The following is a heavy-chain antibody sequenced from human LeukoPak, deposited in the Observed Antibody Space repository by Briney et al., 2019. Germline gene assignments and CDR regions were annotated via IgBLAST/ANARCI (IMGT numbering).Heavy chain of an antibody. CDR2: MNPNSGNT. V-gene: IGHV1-8*01. D-gene: IGHD1-1*01. CDR3: ARATTNKYRRGSYFDL. J-gene: IGHJ2*01. CDR1: GYTFTSYD. Sequence: ASVKVSGKASGYTFTSYDIDWVRQATGQVLEWMGWMNPNSGNTGYAQKFQGRVTMTRNTSISTAYMELSSLRSEDTAVYYCARATTNKYRRGSYFDLWGRGTLVTVSS.